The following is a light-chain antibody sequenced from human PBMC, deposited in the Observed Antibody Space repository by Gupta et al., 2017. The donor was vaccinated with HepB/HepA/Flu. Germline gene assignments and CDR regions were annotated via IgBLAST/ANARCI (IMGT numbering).Light chain of an antibody. J-gene: IGKJ1*01. Sequence: DIQMTQSPSTLSPSVGDRVTITCRASQSISSWLAWYQQKPGKAPNLLIDKASSLESGIPSRFSGSGSGTEFTLTISSLQPDDFATYYCQQYNSYPWTFGQGTKVEIK. CDR1: QSISSW. CDR2: KAS. V-gene: IGKV1-5*03. CDR3: QQYNSYPWT.